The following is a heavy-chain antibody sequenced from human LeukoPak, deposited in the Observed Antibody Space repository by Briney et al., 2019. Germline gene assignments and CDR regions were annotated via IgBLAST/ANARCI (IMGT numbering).Heavy chain of an antibody. CDR1: GYTFTSYA. J-gene: IGHJ5*02. CDR3: ARVSASGYDISWFDP. Sequence: ASVKVSCKASGYTFTSYAMNWVRQAPGQGLEWMGWINTNTGNPTYAQGFTGRFVFSLDTSVSTAYLQISSLKAEDTAVYYCARVSASGYDISWFDPWGQGTLVTVSS. CDR2: INTNTGNP. V-gene: IGHV7-4-1*02. D-gene: IGHD5-12*01.